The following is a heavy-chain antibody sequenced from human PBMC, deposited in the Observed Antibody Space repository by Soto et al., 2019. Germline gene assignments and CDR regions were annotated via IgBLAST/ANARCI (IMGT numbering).Heavy chain of an antibody. CDR1: GGSFSGYD. V-gene: IGHV4-34*01. Sequence: PSETLSLTCAVYGGSFSGYDWSWIRQPPGNGLEWIGEINHSGSTNYNPSLKSQVTISVDTSKNQFSLKLSSVTAADTAVYSCARDRMGYDSSGYQYYFDYWGQGTLVTVSS. J-gene: IGHJ4*02. CDR3: ARDRMGYDSSGYQYYFDY. CDR2: INHSGST. D-gene: IGHD3-22*01.